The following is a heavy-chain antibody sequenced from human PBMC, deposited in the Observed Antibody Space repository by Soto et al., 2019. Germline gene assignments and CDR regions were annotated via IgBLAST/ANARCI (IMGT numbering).Heavy chain of an antibody. CDR3: ARESRYCSGGSCYFLPGIDY. CDR2: IIPIFGTA. Sequence: SVKVSCKASGGTFSSYAISWVRQAPGQGLERMGGIIPIFGTANYAQKYQGRVTITADESTSTAYMELSSLRSEDTAVYYFARESRYCSGGSCYFLPGIDYWGQEPWSPSPQ. J-gene: IGHJ4*01. V-gene: IGHV1-69*13. CDR1: GGTFSSYA. D-gene: IGHD2-15*01.